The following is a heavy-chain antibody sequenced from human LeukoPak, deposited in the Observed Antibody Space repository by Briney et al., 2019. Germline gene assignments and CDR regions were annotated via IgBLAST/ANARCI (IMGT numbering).Heavy chain of an antibody. D-gene: IGHD6-13*01. Sequence: ASVKVSCKASGYTFTSYGISWVRQAPGQGLEWMGWIRAYNGNTNYAQKLQGRVTMTTDTSTSTAYMELRSLRSDDTAVYYCARDVEQQLVRAVDYWGQGTLVTVSS. CDR2: IRAYNGNT. J-gene: IGHJ4*02. CDR3: ARDVEQQLVRAVDY. V-gene: IGHV1-18*01. CDR1: GYTFTSYG.